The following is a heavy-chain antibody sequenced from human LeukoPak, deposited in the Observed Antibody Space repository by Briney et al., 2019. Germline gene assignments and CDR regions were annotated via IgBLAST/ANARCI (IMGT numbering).Heavy chain of an antibody. CDR1: GGSISSSSYY. CDR2: IYYSGST. D-gene: IGHD5-24*01. Sequence: SETLSRTCTVSGGSISSSSYYWGWIRQPPGKGLEWIGSIYYSGSTYYNPSLKSRVTISVDPSKNQFSLKLSSVTAADTAVYYCARRRPWLQYTKAYFDYWGQGTLVTVSS. V-gene: IGHV4-39*01. J-gene: IGHJ4*02. CDR3: ARRRPWLQYTKAYFDY.